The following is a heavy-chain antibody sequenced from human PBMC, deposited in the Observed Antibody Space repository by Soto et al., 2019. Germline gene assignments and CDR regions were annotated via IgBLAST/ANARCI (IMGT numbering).Heavy chain of an antibody. CDR2: IKQDGSEK. V-gene: IGHV3-7*01. CDR3: AREGAARLLRSGGIDY. CDR1: GFTFSSYW. Sequence: GGSLRLSCAASGFTFSSYWMSWVRQAPGKGLEWVANIKQDGSEKYYVDSVKGRFTISRDNAKNSLYLQMNSPRAEATAVYYCAREGAARLLRSGGIDYWGQGTLVTVSS. J-gene: IGHJ4*02. D-gene: IGHD6-6*01.